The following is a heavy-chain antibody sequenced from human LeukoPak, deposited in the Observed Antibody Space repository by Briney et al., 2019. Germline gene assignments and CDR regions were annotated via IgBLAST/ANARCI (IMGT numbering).Heavy chain of an antibody. V-gene: IGHV1-8*01. CDR1: GYTFTSYD. J-gene: IGHJ4*02. D-gene: IGHD3-3*01. CDR2: MNPNSGNT. Sequence: ASVKVSCKASGYTFTSYDINWVRQATGQGLEWMGWMNPNSGNTGYAQKFQGRVTMTRNTSISTAYMELSSLRSEDTAVYYCARGRYWDRITIFGGTTFDYWDQGTLVTVSS. CDR3: ARGRYWDRITIFGGTTFDY.